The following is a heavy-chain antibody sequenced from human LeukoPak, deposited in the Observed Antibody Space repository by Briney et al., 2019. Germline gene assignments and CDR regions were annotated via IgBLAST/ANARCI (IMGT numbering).Heavy chain of an antibody. D-gene: IGHD1-1*01. J-gene: IGHJ5*02. CDR3: ARDFGYNWKANWFDP. CDR1: GYTFTSYY. CDR2: INLSGGTT. Sequence: ASVKVSCKASGYTFTSYYMHWVRQAPGQGLEWMGIINLSGGTTYYAQKFQGRVTMTNDMSTSTVYMELSSLRSEDTAVYYCARDFGYNWKANWFDPWGQGTLVSVSS. V-gene: IGHV1-46*01.